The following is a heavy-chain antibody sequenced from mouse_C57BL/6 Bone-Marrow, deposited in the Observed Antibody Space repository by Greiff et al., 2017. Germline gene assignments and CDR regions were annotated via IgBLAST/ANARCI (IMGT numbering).Heavy chain of an antibody. V-gene: IGHV14-1*01. CDR1: GFNIKDYY. CDR2: IDPEDGDT. Sequence: EVKLMESGAELVRPGASVKLSCTASGFNIKDYYMHWVKQRPEQGLEWIGRIDPEDGDTEYAPKFQGQATMTADTSSNTAYLQLSSLTSEDTAVYYFTSYAYDGCAYWGQGTLVTVSA. J-gene: IGHJ3*01. CDR3: TSYAYDGCAY. D-gene: IGHD2-2*01.